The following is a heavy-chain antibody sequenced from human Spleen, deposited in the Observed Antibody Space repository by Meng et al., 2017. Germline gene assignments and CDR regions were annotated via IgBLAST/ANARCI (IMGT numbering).Heavy chain of an antibody. V-gene: IGHV3-11*01. CDR1: GFTFSDYY. CDR2: ISTSGNTI. D-gene: IGHD4-23*01. CDR3: ARGFNGGNSGAFGY. Sequence: QVQLGESGGGLVKPVRSLRLSCAASGFTFSDYYMSWIHQAPGKGLEWISYISTSGNTIYYTDSVKGRFAISRDNAKNSLYLQMSSLRAEDTAVYYCARGFNGGNSGAFGYWGQGTLVTVSS. J-gene: IGHJ4*02.